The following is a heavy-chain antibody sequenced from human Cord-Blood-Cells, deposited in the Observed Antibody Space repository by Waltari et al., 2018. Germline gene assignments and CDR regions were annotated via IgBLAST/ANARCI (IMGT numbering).Heavy chain of an antibody. D-gene: IGHD6-19*01. V-gene: IGHV3-15*01. CDR1: GFTFSNAC. J-gene: IGHJ4*02. CDR3: TTDLGSGWYSPGY. CDR2: IKSKTDGGTT. Sequence: EVQLVESGGGLVKPGGSLRLSCAASGFTFSNACMSWVRQAPGKGLEWVGRIKSKTDGGTTDYAAPVKGRFTISRDDSKNTLYLQMNSLKTEDTAVYYCTTDLGSGWYSPGYWGQGTLVTVSS.